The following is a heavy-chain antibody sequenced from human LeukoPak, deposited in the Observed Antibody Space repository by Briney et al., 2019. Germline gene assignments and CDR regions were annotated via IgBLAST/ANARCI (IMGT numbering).Heavy chain of an antibody. CDR2: FDPEDGET. CDR1: GYTLTELS. J-gene: IGHJ3*02. D-gene: IGHD3-10*01. V-gene: IGHV1-24*01. CDR3: AVGRGVIIADFDAFDI. Sequence: GASVKVSCKVSGYTLTELSMHWVRQAPGKGLEWMGGFDPEDGETIYAQKFQGRVTMTEDTSTDTAYMELSGLRSEDTAVYFCAVGRGVIIADFDAFDIWGQGTMVTVSS.